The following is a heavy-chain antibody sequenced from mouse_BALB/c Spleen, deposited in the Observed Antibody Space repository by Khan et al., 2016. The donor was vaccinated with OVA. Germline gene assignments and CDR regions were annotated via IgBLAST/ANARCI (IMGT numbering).Heavy chain of an antibody. Sequence: QVQLKESGPGLVAPSQSLSITCTVSGFSLTTYGVSWVRQPPGKGLEWLGVLWGDGSTNYHSALISRLTISKDNSKSQVFLKLNSLQTDDTGTYYCAKQNQGTLYAMDYWGQGTSVTVSS. CDR2: LWGDGST. CDR3: AKQNQGTLYAMDY. V-gene: IGHV2-3*01. J-gene: IGHJ4*01. CDR1: GFSLTTYG. D-gene: IGHD2-14*01.